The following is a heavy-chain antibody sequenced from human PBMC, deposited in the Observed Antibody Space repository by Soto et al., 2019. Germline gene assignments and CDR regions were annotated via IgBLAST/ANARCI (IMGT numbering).Heavy chain of an antibody. D-gene: IGHD6-13*01. J-gene: IGHJ4*02. CDR1: GYTFTSYG. CDR2: ISAYNGNT. V-gene: IGHV1-18*01. CDR3: ARAPSIAAAGNYFAY. Sequence: ASVKVSCKGSGYTFTSYGISWVRQAPGQGLEWMGWISAYNGNTNYAQKLQGRVTMTTDTSTSTAYMELRSLRSDDTAVYYCARAPSIAAAGNYFAYWGQGTLVTVSS.